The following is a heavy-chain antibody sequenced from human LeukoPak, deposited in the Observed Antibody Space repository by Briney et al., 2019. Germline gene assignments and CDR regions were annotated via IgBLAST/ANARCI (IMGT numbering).Heavy chain of an antibody. J-gene: IGHJ4*02. Sequence: AGGSLRLSCAASGLTSSTYTMNWVRQAPGKGLEWVSSISSGSSYIYYADSMKGRFTVSRDNAKNSLYLQMNSLKAEDTAVYFCASHYDIDYWGQGTLVTVSS. CDR1: GLTSSTYT. CDR3: ASHYDIDY. D-gene: IGHD3-9*01. V-gene: IGHV3-21*06. CDR2: ISSGSSYI.